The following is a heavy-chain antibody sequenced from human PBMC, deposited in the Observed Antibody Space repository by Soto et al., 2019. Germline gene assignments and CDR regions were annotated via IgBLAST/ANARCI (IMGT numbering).Heavy chain of an antibody. J-gene: IGHJ4*02. V-gene: IGHV4-30-4*01. CDR1: GGSISSGDYY. CDR2: IYYSGST. D-gene: IGHD1-26*01. Sequence: QVQLQESGPGLVKPSQTLSLTCTVSGGSISSGDYYWSWIRQPPGKGLEWIGYIYYSGSTYYNPSLKSRVTLTVDSSKNPFSLKLSSVTAADTAVYYCARAVRGSYYDYWGQGTLVTVSS. CDR3: ARAVRGSYYDY.